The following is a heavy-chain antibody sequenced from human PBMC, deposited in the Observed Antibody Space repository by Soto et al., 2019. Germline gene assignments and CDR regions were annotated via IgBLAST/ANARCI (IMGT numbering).Heavy chain of an antibody. CDR2: ISGSGGTT. D-gene: IGHD4-17*01. CDR1: GFVFSSYA. J-gene: IGHJ5*02. Sequence: ELLLLESGGGLVQPGGSLRLSCAASGFVFSSYAMSWVRQAPGKGLEWVSAISGSGGTTYYADSVKGRLTSSRDNPKNTLYLQMNSLRAEDTAVYYCAREPLRTVANNWFDPWGQGTLVTVSS. V-gene: IGHV3-23*01. CDR3: AREPLRTVANNWFDP.